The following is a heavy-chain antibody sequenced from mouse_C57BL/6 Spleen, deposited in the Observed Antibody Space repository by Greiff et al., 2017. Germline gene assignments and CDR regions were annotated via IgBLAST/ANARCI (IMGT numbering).Heavy chain of an antibody. CDR1: GYTFTSYW. CDR2: INPSNGGT. Sequence: VQLQHPGTELVKPGASVKLSCKASGYTFTSYWMHCVKQRPGQGLEWIGNINPSNGGTNYNEKFKSKATLTVEKSSITDYMQLSSLTSEDSAVFYCASGDAWFAYWLQGTLFPVSA. J-gene: IGHJ3*01. V-gene: IGHV1-53*01. CDR3: ASGDAWFAY.